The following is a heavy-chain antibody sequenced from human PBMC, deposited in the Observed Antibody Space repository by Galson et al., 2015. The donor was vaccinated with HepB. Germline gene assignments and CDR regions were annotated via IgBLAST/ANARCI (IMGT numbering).Heavy chain of an antibody. CDR1: GGSISSYY. V-gene: IGHV4-59*01. D-gene: IGHD1-26*01. Sequence: SEPLSLTCTVSGGSISSYYWSWIRQPPGKGLEWIGYIYYSGSTNYNPSLKSRVTISVDTSKNQFSLKLSSVTAADTAVYYCARGEVGATNGFDYWGQGTLVTVSS. CDR3: ARGEVGATNGFDY. J-gene: IGHJ4*02. CDR2: IYYSGST.